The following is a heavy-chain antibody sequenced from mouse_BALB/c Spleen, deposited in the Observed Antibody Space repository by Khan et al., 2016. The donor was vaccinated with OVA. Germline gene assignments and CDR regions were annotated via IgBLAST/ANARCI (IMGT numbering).Heavy chain of an antibody. CDR1: GYTFTSYW. CDR3: ARSGYAAFAY. Sequence: QVQLQQSGPELVRPGTSVKLSCKASGYTFTSYWMNWVKQRPGQGLEWIGMIDPSNSKTTLNQKFKDKATLSEDESSNTAYMQLTSLTSEDSAVYYCARSGYAAFAYWGQGTLVTVSA. J-gene: IGHJ3*01. CDR2: IDPSNSKT. V-gene: IGHV1-59*01. D-gene: IGHD2-14*01.